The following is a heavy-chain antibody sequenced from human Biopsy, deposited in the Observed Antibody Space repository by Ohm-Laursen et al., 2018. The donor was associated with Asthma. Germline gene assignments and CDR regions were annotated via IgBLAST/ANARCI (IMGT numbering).Heavy chain of an antibody. D-gene: IGHD2-21*01. V-gene: IGHV3-7*05. Sequence: SLRLPCAASGFTFSTSWMTWVRQAPGKGLEWVANIKEDGSEKNYVDSVKGRFTISRDNGKNSLYLQMNSLRAEDTAVYYCAKDERAYYGSDSKYMQPVPLGDWGQGTLVIVSA. CDR3: AKDERAYYGSDSKYMQPVPLGD. CDR1: GFTFSTSW. CDR2: IKEDGSEK. J-gene: IGHJ4*02.